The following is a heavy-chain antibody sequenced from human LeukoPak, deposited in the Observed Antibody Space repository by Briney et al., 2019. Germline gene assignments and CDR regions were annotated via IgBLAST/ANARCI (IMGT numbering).Heavy chain of an antibody. J-gene: IGHJ4*02. CDR3: ARLDTNMIEGLY. D-gene: IGHD3-22*01. CDR2: IYYRGST. Sequence: PSETLSLTCTGSGGSISSSSYYWGWIRQPPGKGLEWIGSIYYRGSTYYNPSLKSRVTISVDTSKNQFSLKLSSVTAADTAVYYCARLDTNMIEGLYWGQGTLVTVPS. V-gene: IGHV4-39*01. CDR1: GGSISSSSYY.